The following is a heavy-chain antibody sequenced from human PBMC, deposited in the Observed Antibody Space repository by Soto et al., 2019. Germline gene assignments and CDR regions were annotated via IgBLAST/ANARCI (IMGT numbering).Heavy chain of an antibody. J-gene: IGHJ4*02. CDR3: AREDYYFDY. CDR1: GFTFSSYA. CDR2: ISYDGSNK. V-gene: IGHV3-30-3*01. Sequence: XGSLSLSCAASGFTFSSYAMHWVRQAPGKGLEWVAVISYDGSNKYYADSVKGRFTISRDNSKNTLYLQMNSLRAEDTAVYYCAREDYYFDYWGQGTLVTVSS.